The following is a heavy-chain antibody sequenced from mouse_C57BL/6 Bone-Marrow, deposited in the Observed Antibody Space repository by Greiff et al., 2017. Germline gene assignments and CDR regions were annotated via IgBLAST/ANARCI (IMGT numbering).Heavy chain of an antibody. Sequence: EVKVVESGPELVKPGASVKISCKASGYSFTDYNMNWVKQSNGKSLEWIGVINPNYGTTSYNQKFKGKATLTVAQSSSTAYMQLNSLTSEDSAVYYCARSWDEKGYAMDYWGQGTSVTVSS. V-gene: IGHV1-39*01. D-gene: IGHD4-1*01. J-gene: IGHJ4*01. CDR2: INPNYGTT. CDR3: ARSWDEKGYAMDY. CDR1: GYSFTDYN.